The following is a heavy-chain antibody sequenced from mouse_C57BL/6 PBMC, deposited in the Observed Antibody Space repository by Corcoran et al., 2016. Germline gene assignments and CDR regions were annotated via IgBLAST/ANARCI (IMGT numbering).Heavy chain of an antibody. CDR1: DYTFTSYG. D-gene: IGHD4-1*01. Sequence: QDQVQQSGAELARPGASVKLSCKASDYTFTSYGISGVKQRTGQGLEWIGEIYPRSGNTYYNEKFKGKATLTADKSSSTAYMELRSLTSEDSAVYFCAKLGVRSNWYFDVWGTATTVTVSS. J-gene: IGHJ1*03. CDR3: AKLGVRSNWYFDV. V-gene: IGHV1-81*01. CDR2: IYPRSGNT.